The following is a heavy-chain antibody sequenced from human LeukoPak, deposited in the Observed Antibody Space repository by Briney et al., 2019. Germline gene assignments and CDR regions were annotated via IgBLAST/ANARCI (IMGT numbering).Heavy chain of an antibody. V-gene: IGHV3-48*03. Sequence: GGSLRLSCAASGFTFSSYEMNWVRQAPGRGLEWVSYISSSGSTIYYADSVKGRFTISRDNAKNSLYLQMNSLRDEDTAVYYCARDRYYYDSSGYLVDYWGQGTLVTVSS. J-gene: IGHJ4*02. D-gene: IGHD3-22*01. CDR2: ISSSGSTI. CDR1: GFTFSSYE. CDR3: ARDRYYYDSSGYLVDY.